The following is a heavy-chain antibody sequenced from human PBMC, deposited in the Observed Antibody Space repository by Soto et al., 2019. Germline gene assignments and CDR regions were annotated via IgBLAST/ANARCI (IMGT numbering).Heavy chain of an antibody. J-gene: IGHJ6*02. CDR2: INPNSGGT. Sequence: GASVKVSCKASGYTFTAYYIHWVRQAPGQGLEWMGWINPNSGGTNYAQKFQDRVTMTRDTPISTAYMELSRLRSDDTAVYYCARIDPVTINYYYGMDVWGQGTTVTVSS. D-gene: IGHD3-3*01. V-gene: IGHV1-2*02. CDR1: GYTFTAYY. CDR3: ARIDPVTINYYYGMDV.